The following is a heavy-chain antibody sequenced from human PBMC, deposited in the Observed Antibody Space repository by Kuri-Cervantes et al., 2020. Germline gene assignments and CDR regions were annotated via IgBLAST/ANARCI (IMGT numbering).Heavy chain of an antibody. Sequence: SLKISCAASGFTFNNYAMQWVRQRTGEGLEWVSGISWNGGTIGYADSVKGRFTISRDNAKNSLYLQMNSLRAEDTAVYYCARGTGFDWFDPWGQGTLVTVSS. CDR2: ISWNGGTI. J-gene: IGHJ5*02. D-gene: IGHD1-1*01. V-gene: IGHV3-9*01. CDR1: GFTFNNYA. CDR3: ARGTGFDWFDP.